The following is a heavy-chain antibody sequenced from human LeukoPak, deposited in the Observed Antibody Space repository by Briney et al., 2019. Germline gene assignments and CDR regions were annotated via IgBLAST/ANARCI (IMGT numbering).Heavy chain of an antibody. CDR1: GYTFTGYY. V-gene: IGHV1-2*02. J-gene: IGHJ4*02. D-gene: IGHD3-16*01. CDR3: ARVIGGGDDPIRLDH. CDR2: INPNSGGT. Sequence: ASVKVSRKTSGYTFTGYYMHWVRQAPGQGLEWMGWINPNSGGTNYAQKFQGRVTMTRDTSISTAHLELSRLRSDDTAIYYCARVIGGGDDPIRLDHWGQGTLVTVSS.